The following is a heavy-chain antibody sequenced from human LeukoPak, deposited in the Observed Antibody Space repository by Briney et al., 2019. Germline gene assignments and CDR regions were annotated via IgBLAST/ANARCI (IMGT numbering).Heavy chain of an antibody. CDR1: GYAFTAYY. CDR3: ARGAVAGTGWFDP. CDR2: INPTSGGT. Sequence: ASVKVSCKASGYAFTAYYMHWVRQAPGQGLEWMGWINPTSGGTNYAQKFQGRVTMTRDTSISTAYVELSRLTSDDTAVYYCARGAVAGTGWFDPWGQGTLVTVSS. D-gene: IGHD6-19*01. J-gene: IGHJ5*02. V-gene: IGHV1-2*02.